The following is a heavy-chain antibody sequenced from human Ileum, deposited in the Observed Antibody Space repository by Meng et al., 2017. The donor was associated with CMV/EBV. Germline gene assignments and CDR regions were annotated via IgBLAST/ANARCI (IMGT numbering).Heavy chain of an antibody. D-gene: IGHD3-3*01. J-gene: IGHJ6*02. CDR2: IYYSGST. Sequence: SETLSLTCTVSGGSVSSGSYYWSWIRQPPGKGLEWIGYIYYSGSTNYNPSLKSRVTISVDTSKNQFSLKLSSVTAADTAVYYCAREKAGELRPRRGGMDVWGQGTTVTVYS. CDR3: AREKAGELRPRRGGMDV. V-gene: IGHV4-61*01. CDR1: GGSVSSGSYY.